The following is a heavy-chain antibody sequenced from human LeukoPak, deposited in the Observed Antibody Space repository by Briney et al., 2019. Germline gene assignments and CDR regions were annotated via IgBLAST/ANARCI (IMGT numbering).Heavy chain of an antibody. CDR3: ARGATTFKWELLLRYYFDY. V-gene: IGHV3-74*01. D-gene: IGHD1-26*01. J-gene: IGHJ4*02. Sequence: PGGSLRLSCAASGFTFSRYWMHWVRHAPGEGLVWVSRIKTDGTYTSNADSVKGRFTISRDNAKSTLYLQMNSLRVEDTAVYYCARGATTFKWELLLRYYFDYWGQGTLVTVSS. CDR2: IKTDGTYT. CDR1: GFTFSRYW.